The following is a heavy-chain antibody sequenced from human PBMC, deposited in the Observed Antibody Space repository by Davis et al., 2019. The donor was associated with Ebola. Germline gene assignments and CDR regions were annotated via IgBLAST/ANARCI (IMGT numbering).Heavy chain of an antibody. CDR2: IKTDGSTT. Sequence: GESLKISCAASGCTFSNYYLHWVRQAPGKGLEWVARIKTDGSTTRYADSVKGRFSISRDNTKNTLYLQMNSLRGEDTAIYYCARDTSHQLPHWLYYFYGMDVWGQGTTVTVSS. CDR1: GCTFSNYY. V-gene: IGHV3-74*01. CDR3: ARDTSHQLPHWLYYFYGMDV. J-gene: IGHJ6*02. D-gene: IGHD2-2*01.